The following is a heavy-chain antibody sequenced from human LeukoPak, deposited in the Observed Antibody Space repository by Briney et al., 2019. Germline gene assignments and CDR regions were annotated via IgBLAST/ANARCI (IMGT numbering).Heavy chain of an antibody. Sequence: SETLSLTCTVSGYSIGSGYYWGWIRQPPGKGLEWIGSIYHSGSTYYNPSLKSRVTISVDTSKNQFSLKLSSVTAADTAVYYCARDPWYYDSSGSLYNWFDPWGQGTLVTVSS. CDR1: GYSIGSGYY. D-gene: IGHD3-22*01. CDR2: IYHSGST. CDR3: ARDPWYYDSSGSLYNWFDP. J-gene: IGHJ5*02. V-gene: IGHV4-38-2*02.